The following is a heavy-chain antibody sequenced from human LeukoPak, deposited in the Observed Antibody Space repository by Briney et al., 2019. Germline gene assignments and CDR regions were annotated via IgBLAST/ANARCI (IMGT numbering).Heavy chain of an antibody. J-gene: IGHJ4*02. Sequence: SETLSLTCAVSGGSISSSNWWSWIRPPPGKGLEWIGSIYYSGSTYYNPSLKSRVTISVDTSKNQFSLKLSSVTAADTAVYYCARYTRGLVITAFDYWGQGTLVTVSS. CDR3: ARYTRGLVITAFDY. CDR1: GGSISSSNW. D-gene: IGHD3-22*01. V-gene: IGHV4-39*01. CDR2: IYYSGST.